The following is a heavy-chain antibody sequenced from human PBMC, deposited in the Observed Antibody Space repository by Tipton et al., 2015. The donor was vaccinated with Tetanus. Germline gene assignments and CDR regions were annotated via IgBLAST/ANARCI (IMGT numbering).Heavy chain of an antibody. J-gene: IGHJ5*02. CDR3: ARGHRLSASYAGWFDP. D-gene: IGHD1-26*01. V-gene: IGHV4-59*01. CDR1: RGSINKNY. CDR2: IFYSGRT. Sequence: TLSLTCTVSRGSINKNYWSWIRQSPGKGLEWIAYIFYSGRTNYNPSLKSRVTISVDTSTTQFSLRLNSVTAADTAIYYCARGHRLSASYAGWFDPWGQGTLVTVSS.